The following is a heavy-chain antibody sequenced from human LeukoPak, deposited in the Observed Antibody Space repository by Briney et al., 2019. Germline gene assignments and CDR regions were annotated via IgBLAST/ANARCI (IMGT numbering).Heavy chain of an antibody. CDR1: GVTFRRHW. Sequence: GGSLRLSCAASGVTFRRHWMSWVRQAPGKGLEWVAKIKEDGSEKYCVDSVKGRFTISRDNAKNSLYLQMNSLRAEDTALYYCARDGAPNAFDIWGQGTMVTVSS. D-gene: IGHD4-17*01. V-gene: IGHV3-7*05. J-gene: IGHJ3*02. CDR3: ARDGAPNAFDI. CDR2: IKEDGSEK.